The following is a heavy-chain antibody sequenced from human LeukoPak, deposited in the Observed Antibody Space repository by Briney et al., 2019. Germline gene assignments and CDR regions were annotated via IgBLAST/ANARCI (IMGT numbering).Heavy chain of an antibody. CDR3: ARGTPYYYYYYMDV. CDR2: IYTSGST. J-gene: IGHJ6*03. Sequence: PSETLSLTCTVSGGSISSYYWSWIRQPPGKGLEWIGYIYTSGSTNYNPSLKSRVTISVDTSKNQFSLKLSSVTAADTAVYYCARGTPYYYYYYMDVWGKGTTVTVSS. V-gene: IGHV4-4*09. CDR1: GGSISSYY.